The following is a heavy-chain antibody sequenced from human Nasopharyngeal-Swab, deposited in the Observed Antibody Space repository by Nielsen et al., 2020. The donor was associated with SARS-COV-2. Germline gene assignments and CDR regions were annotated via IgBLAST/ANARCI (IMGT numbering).Heavy chain of an antibody. CDR3: ARDKTVAVAEATDYYYGMDV. CDR1: GYTFTSYY. CDR2: INPSGGST. D-gene: IGHD2-15*01. J-gene: IGHJ6*02. V-gene: IGHV1-46*01. Sequence: ASVKVSCKASGYTFTSYYMHWVRQAPGQGLEWMGIINPSGGSTSYAQKFQGRVTMTRDTSTSTVYMELSSLRSEDTAVYYCARDKTVAVAEATDYYYGMDVWGQGTTVTVSS.